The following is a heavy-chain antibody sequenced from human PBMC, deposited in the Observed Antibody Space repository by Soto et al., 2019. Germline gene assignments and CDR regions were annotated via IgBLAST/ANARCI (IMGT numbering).Heavy chain of an antibody. CDR2: IHYSGAT. D-gene: IGHD6-6*01. V-gene: IGHV4-31*03. J-gene: IGHJ5*02. CDR1: DDSMRSGGYY. Sequence: QLRLQESGPGLVEPSQTLSLICSVSDDSMRSGGYYWTWIRQLPGKGLQWIGFIHYSGATLYSPSLKSRVSISMQMSNNQFSLGLGSVTAADTAIYYCLRGKAKDDSSSRHHWGQGTPVTVSS. CDR3: LRGKAKDDSSSRHH.